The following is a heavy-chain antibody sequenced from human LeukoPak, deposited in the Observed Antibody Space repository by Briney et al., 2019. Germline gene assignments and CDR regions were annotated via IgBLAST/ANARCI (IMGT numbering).Heavy chain of an antibody. J-gene: IGHJ4*02. D-gene: IGHD3-10*01. Sequence: GGSLRLSCATSGFTFNTLGMNCVRQAPGKGLEWVSSISGDSVHKYYADSVRGRFTISRDYAKNSVSLEMNSLRVEDTARYFCAKFETARHNYGSSVSWGQGTLVTVSS. CDR3: AKFETARHNYGSSVS. CDR1: GFTFNTLG. V-gene: IGHV3-21*01. CDR2: ISGDSVHK.